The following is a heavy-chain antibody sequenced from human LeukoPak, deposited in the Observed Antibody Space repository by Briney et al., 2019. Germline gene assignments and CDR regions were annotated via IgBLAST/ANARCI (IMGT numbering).Heavy chain of an antibody. CDR2: IYPGDSDT. V-gene: IGHV5-51*01. CDR1: GYSFTSYR. J-gene: IGHJ3*02. Sequence: GESLKISCKGSGYSFTSYRIGWVRQMPGKGLEWMGIIYPGDSDTRYSPSFQGQVTISADKSISTAYLQWSSLKASDTAMYYCARGPPFSYYDSSGYRDAFDIWGQGTMVTVSS. CDR3: ARGPPFSYYDSSGYRDAFDI. D-gene: IGHD3-22*01.